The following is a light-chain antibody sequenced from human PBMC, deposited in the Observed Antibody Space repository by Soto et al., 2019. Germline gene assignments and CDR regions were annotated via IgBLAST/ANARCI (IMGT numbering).Light chain of an antibody. V-gene: IGKV1-5*03. CDR1: QSISSW. Sequence: DIQMTQSPSTLSASVRDRVTITGRASQSISSWLAWYQQKPRKSPKLLIYKASSLESVVPSRFSCSGAGTEFTLNICSLQRDDFATYYCQQYKRYSTVGQETNVEIK. CDR3: QQYKRYST. CDR2: KAS. J-gene: IGKJ1*01.